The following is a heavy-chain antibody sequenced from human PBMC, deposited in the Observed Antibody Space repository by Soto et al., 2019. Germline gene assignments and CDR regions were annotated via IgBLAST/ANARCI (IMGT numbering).Heavy chain of an antibody. CDR1: GFALSTYW. Sequence: GSLRLSCEASGFALSTYWMSWVRQAPGKGLEWVANIKQDGSVKHYVDSVRGRFTISRDNAKNSLFLQMNSLSAEDTAVYYCARLTETATTFFYWGQGTPVTVSS. CDR3: ARLTETATTFFY. J-gene: IGHJ4*02. V-gene: IGHV3-7*03. CDR2: IKQDGSVK. D-gene: IGHD1-1*01.